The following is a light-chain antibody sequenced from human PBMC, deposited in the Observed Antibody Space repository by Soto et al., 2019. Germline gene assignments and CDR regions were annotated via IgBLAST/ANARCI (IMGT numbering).Light chain of an antibody. J-gene: IGLJ1*01. CDR2: EVT. CDR1: SSDVGAYNL. CDR3: ASLTTTNFV. Sequence: QSALTQPASVSGSPGQSITISCTGTSSDVGAYNLVSWYQHLPDKAPKLIISEVTNRPSGVSDRFSGSKSGNTASLTISGLQAEDEADYHCASLTTTNFVFGSGTKVTVL. V-gene: IGLV2-14*01.